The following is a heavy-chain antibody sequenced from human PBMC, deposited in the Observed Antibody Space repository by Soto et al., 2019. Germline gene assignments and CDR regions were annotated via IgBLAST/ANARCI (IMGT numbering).Heavy chain of an antibody. D-gene: IGHD3-9*01. CDR2: ISSSSSYI. CDR1: GFTFSSYS. J-gene: IGHJ4*02. Sequence: PGGSLRLSCAASGFTFSSYSMNWVRQAPGKGLEWVSSISSSSSYIYYADSVKGRFTISRDNAKNSLYLQMNSLRAEDTAVYYCARGSVLRYFDWLSSKYYFDYWGQGTLVTVSS. V-gene: IGHV3-21*01. CDR3: ARGSVLRYFDWLSSKYYFDY.